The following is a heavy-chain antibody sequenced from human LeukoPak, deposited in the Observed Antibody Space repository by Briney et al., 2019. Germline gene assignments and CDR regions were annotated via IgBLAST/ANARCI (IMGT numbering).Heavy chain of an antibody. J-gene: IGHJ5*02. CDR3: AREERSSGFGEFTNWVDP. CDR2: IYTSGST. D-gene: IGHD3-10*01. CDR1: GGSISSGSYY. Sequence: PSETLSLTCTVSGGSISSGSYYWSWIRQPAGKGLEWIGRIYTSGSTNYNPSLKSRVTISVDTSKNQFSLKLSSVTAADTAVYYCAREERSSGFGEFTNWVDPWGQGTLVTVSS. V-gene: IGHV4-61*02.